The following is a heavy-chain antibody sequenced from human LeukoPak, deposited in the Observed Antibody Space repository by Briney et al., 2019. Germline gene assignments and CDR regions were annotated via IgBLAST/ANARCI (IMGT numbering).Heavy chain of an antibody. D-gene: IGHD6-13*01. CDR3: AKGGSSSWDFFDY. J-gene: IGHJ4*02. CDR2: ISGSGGAT. V-gene: IGHV3-23*01. CDR1: GFTFSSYA. Sequence: GGSLRLSCAASGFTFSSYAMSWVRQAPGKGLEWVSGISGSGGATYYADSVKGRFTISRDNAKNSLYLQMNSLRAVDTAVYYCAKGGSSSWDFFDYWGQGTLVTVSS.